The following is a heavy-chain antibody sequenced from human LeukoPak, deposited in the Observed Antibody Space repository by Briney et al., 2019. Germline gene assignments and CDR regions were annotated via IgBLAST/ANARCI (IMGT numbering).Heavy chain of an antibody. CDR2: INPNSGGT. CDR3: ASEGYCSSTSCYWGNY. V-gene: IGHV1-2*06. J-gene: IGHJ4*02. CDR1: GYTFTGYY. D-gene: IGHD2-2*01. Sequence: GASVKVSCKASGYTFTGYYMHWVRQAPGQGLEWVGRINPNSGGTNYAQKFQGRVTMTRDTSISTAYMELSRLRSDDTAVYYCASEGYCSSTSCYWGNYWGQGTLVTVS.